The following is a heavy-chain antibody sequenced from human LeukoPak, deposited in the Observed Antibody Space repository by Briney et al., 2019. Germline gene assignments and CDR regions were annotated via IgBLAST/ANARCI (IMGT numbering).Heavy chain of an antibody. Sequence: ASVKVSCKASGYTFTGYYMHWVRQAPGQGLEWMGWINPNSGGTNYAQKFQGRVTMTRDTSISTAYMELSRLRSDDTAVYYCARDICSSTSCYFWFDPWGQGTLVTVSS. CDR2: INPNSGGT. CDR3: ARDICSSTSCYFWFDP. D-gene: IGHD2-2*01. V-gene: IGHV1-2*02. J-gene: IGHJ5*02. CDR1: GYTFTGYY.